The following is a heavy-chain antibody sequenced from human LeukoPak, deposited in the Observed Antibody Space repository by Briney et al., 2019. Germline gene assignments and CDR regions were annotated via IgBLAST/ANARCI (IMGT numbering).Heavy chain of an antibody. CDR1: GGTFSSYA. J-gene: IGHJ4*02. V-gene: IGHV1-69*13. Sequence: ASVKVSCKASGGTFSSYAISWVRQAPGQGLEWMGGIIPIFGTANYAQKFQGRVTITADESTSTAYMELSSLRSEDTAVYYCAKGEPYWSGYYKDWGQGTLVTVSS. CDR3: AKGEPYWSGYYKD. CDR2: IIPIFGTA. D-gene: IGHD3-3*01.